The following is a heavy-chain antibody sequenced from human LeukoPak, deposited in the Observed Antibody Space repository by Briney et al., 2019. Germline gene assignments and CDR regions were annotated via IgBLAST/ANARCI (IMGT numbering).Heavy chain of an antibody. CDR1: GFTFSSYA. CDR2: ISGSGGST. J-gene: IGHJ4*02. Sequence: PGGSLRLSCAASGFTFSSYAMSWVRQAPGKGLEWVSAISGSGGSTYYADSVKGRFTISRDNSKNTLYLQMNSLRAEDTAVYYCAVAQWGGKYYFDYWGQGTLVTVSS. V-gene: IGHV3-23*01. D-gene: IGHD3-16*01. CDR3: AVAQWGGKYYFDY.